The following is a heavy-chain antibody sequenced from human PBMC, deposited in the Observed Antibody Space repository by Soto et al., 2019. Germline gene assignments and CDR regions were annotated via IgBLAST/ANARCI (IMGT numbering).Heavy chain of an antibody. J-gene: IGHJ6*03. CDR3: ARDLGYCSGGSCYYYYMDV. CDR1: GYTFTSYA. D-gene: IGHD2-15*01. Sequence: ASVKVSCKASGYTFTSYAMHWVRQAPGQRLEWMGWINAGNGNTKYSQKFQGRVTITRDTSASTAYMELSSLRSEDTAVFYCARDLGYCSGGSCYYYYMDVWGKGTTVTVSS. CDR2: INAGNGNT. V-gene: IGHV1-3*01.